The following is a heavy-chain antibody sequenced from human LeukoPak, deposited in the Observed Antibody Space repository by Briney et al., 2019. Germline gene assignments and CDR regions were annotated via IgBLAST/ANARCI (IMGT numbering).Heavy chain of an antibody. D-gene: IGHD2-21*01. CDR1: GFTFSSYS. J-gene: IGHJ5*02. CDR2: ISSSSSII. Sequence: PGGSLRLSCAASGFTFSSYSMNWVRQAPGKGLEWVSYISSSSSIIYYADSVKGRFTISRDNAKNSLYLQTNSLRAEDTAVYYCAREHISWFDPWGQGTLVTVSS. CDR3: AREHISWFDP. V-gene: IGHV3-48*01.